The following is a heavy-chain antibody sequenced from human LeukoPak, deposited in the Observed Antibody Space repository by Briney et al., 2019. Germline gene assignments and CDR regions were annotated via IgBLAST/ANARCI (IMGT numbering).Heavy chain of an antibody. D-gene: IGHD3-22*01. V-gene: IGHV3-49*03. Sequence: GGSLRLSCTTSGFTFGDYAMSWFRQAPGKGLEWVGFIRSKAYGGTTEYAASVKGRFTISRDDSKSIAYLQMNSLKTEDTAVYYCTRKGTYGYYYFDDYWGQGTLVTVSS. CDR2: IRSKAYGGTT. CDR1: GFTFGDYA. CDR3: TRKGTYGYYYFDDY. J-gene: IGHJ4*02.